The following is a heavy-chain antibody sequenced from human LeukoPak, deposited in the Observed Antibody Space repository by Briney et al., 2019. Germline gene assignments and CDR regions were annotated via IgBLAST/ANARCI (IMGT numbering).Heavy chain of an antibody. CDR2: FYSGGST. V-gene: IGHV3-66*01. Sequence: GGSLRLSCAASGFTVSSNYMSWVRQAPGKGLEWVSVFYSGGSTYYADSVKGRFTISRDNSKNTLYLQINSLRAEDTAVYYCAGDKFGSGWYGAPYYFDYWGQGTLVTVSS. J-gene: IGHJ4*02. CDR3: AGDKFGSGWYGAPYYFDY. D-gene: IGHD6-19*01. CDR1: GFTVSSNY.